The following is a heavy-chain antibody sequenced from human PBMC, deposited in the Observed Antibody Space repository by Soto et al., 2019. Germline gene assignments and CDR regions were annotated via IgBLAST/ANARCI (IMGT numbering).Heavy chain of an antibody. J-gene: IGHJ6*02. CDR1: GGSISRYY. CDR2: IYYSGST. V-gene: IGHV4-59*01. CDR3: ARGIIAAAGTCGMDV. D-gene: IGHD6-13*01. Sequence: LSLTCTVSGGSISRYYWSWIRPPPGKGLEWIGYIYYSGSTNYNPSLKSRVTISVDTSKNQFSLKLSSVTAADTAVYYCARGIIAAAGTCGMDVWGQGTTVTVSS.